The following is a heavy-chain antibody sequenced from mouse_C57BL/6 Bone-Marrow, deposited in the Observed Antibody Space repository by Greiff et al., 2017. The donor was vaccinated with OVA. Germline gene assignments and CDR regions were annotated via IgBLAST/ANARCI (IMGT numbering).Heavy chain of an antibody. V-gene: IGHV5-4*01. Sequence: EVKLVESGGGLVKPGGSLKLSCAASGFTFSSYAMSWVRQTPEKGLGGVATISDGGGYTYYPDNVKGRFTISRDNAKNNLYLQMSHLKSEDTAMYYCARDPAYWGQGTLVTVSA. J-gene: IGHJ3*01. CDR1: GFTFSSYA. CDR2: ISDGGGYT. CDR3: ARDPAY.